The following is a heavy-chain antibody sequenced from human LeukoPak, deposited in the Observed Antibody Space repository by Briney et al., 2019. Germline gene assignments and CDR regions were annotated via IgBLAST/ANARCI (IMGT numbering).Heavy chain of an antibody. D-gene: IGHD2-2*01. V-gene: IGHV6-1*01. Sequence: SQTLSLTCAISGDSVSSNSAAWNWIRQSPSRGLEWLGRTYYRSKWYNDYAVSVKSRITINPDTSKNQFSLQLNSVTPEDTAVYYCARGEPDYQLVEGYYFDYWGQGTLVTVSS. CDR1: GDSVSSNSAA. CDR3: ARGEPDYQLVEGYYFDY. J-gene: IGHJ4*02. CDR2: TYYRSKWYN.